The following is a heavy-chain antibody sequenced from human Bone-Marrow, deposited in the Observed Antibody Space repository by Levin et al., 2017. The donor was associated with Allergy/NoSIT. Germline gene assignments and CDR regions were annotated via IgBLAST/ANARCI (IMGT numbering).Heavy chain of an antibody. CDR2: INWNSNTI. Sequence: SLKISCAASGFTFDDFAMHWVRQTPEKGLEWVSGINWNSNTIDYADSVKGRFTISRDNAKNSLYLQMNSLRPEDTAFYYCAKVPPSFGGSYYFHYWGRGTLVTVSS. D-gene: IGHD3-16*01. CDR3: AKVPPSFGGSYYFHY. V-gene: IGHV3-9*01. CDR1: GFTFDDFA. J-gene: IGHJ4*02.